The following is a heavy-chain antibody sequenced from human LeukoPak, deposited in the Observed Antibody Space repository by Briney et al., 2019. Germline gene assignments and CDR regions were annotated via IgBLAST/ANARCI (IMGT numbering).Heavy chain of an antibody. CDR3: VMDMDV. J-gene: IGHJ6*02. Sequence: PGGSLRLSCAASGFTFSSYEMNWVRQAPGKGLEWVANIKEDGSAKYYVDSVKGRFTISRDNAKNSLYLQMNSLRAEDTAVYYCVMDMDVWGQGTTVTVSS. CDR1: GFTFSSYE. CDR2: IKEDGSAK. V-gene: IGHV3-7*05.